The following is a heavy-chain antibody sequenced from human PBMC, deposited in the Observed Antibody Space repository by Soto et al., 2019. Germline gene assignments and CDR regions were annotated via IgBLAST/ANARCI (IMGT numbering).Heavy chain of an antibody. Sequence: EAQLVESGGGLVQPGRSLRLSCAASGFIFDDYAMHWVRQAPGKGLEWASGITWSGGTKDYADSVKGRFTIFRDNGKNSVYLHMDSVTLEDTALYYCVRGRQGWVQLWGRGTLVTVSS. CDR3: VRGRQGWVQL. D-gene: IGHD6-19*01. CDR1: GFIFDDYA. CDR2: ITWSGGTK. J-gene: IGHJ1*01. V-gene: IGHV3-9*01.